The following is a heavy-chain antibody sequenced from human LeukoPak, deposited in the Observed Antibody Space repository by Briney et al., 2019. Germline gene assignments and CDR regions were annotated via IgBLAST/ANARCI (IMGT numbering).Heavy chain of an antibody. CDR1: GYTFTSYD. V-gene: IGHV1-2*02. J-gene: IGHJ3*02. CDR3: ARTLNYDSSGLDAFDI. CDR2: INPNSGGT. D-gene: IGHD3-22*01. Sequence: ASVKVSCKASGYTFTSYDINWVRQATGQGREWMGWINPNSGGTNYAQKFQGRVTMTRDTSISTAYMELSRLRSDDTAVYYCARTLNYDSSGLDAFDIWGQGTMVTVSS.